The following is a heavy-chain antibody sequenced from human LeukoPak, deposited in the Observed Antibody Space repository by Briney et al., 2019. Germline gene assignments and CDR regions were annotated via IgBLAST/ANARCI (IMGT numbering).Heavy chain of an antibody. Sequence: GSLRLSCAASGFTFSTYAMHWVRQAPGKGLEWVAVISYDGSVKFYADSVKGRFTISRDNSKNTLYLQMNSLRAEDTSVYYRAKVGCSGGNCYAAFDIWGQGTMVTVSS. CDR1: GFTFSTYA. V-gene: IGHV3-30*18. CDR3: AKVGCSGGNCYAAFDI. D-gene: IGHD2-15*01. CDR2: ISYDGSVK. J-gene: IGHJ3*02.